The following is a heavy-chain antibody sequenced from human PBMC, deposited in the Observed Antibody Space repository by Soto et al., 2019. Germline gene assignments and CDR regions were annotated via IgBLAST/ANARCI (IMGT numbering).Heavy chain of an antibody. D-gene: IGHD1-20*01. Sequence: PGESLKISCRCSGYSFTSYWIGWVRQMPGKGLEWMGIIYPGDSDTRYSPSFQGQVTISADKSISTAYLQWSSLKASDTAMYYCARHGTTYNVKVGAFDIWGQGTMVTVSS. J-gene: IGHJ3*02. CDR2: IYPGDSDT. V-gene: IGHV5-51*01. CDR3: ARHGTTYNVKVGAFDI. CDR1: GYSFTSYW.